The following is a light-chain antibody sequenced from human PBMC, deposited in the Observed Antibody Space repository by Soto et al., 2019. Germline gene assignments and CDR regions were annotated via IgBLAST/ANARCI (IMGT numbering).Light chain of an antibody. J-gene: IGLJ2*01. V-gene: IGLV2-11*01. CDR3: CSYAGSYTFEV. CDR2: DVS. CDR1: SSDVGGYNY. Sequence: QSALTQPRSVSGSPGQSVTISCTGTSSDVGGYNYVSWYQQHTGKAPKLMIYDVSNRPSGVPDRLTGSKSGNTACLTISGLQAEDEADYYCCSYAGSYTFEVFGGWIKLTVL.